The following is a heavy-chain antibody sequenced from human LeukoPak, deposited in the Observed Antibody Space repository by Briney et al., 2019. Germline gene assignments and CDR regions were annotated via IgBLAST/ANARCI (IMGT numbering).Heavy chain of an antibody. CDR3: ARDRRSSGWFLSHFDY. Sequence: ASVTVSCKASGYTFTSYYIHWVRLAPGQGLQWMGIINPSAGGTVYAQSFQGRVSMTRDTSTSTVFMELSSLRPDDTAVYFCARDRRSSGWFLSHFDYWGQGALVTVSS. J-gene: IGHJ4*02. CDR2: INPSAGGT. D-gene: IGHD6-19*01. CDR1: GYTFTSYY. V-gene: IGHV1-46*01.